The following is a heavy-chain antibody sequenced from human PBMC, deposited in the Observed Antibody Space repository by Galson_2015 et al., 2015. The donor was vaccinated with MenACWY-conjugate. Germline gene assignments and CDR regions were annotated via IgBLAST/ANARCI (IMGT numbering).Heavy chain of an antibody. D-gene: IGHD1-26*01. J-gene: IGHJ6*02. Sequence: SVKVSCKASGYTFNTNYMHWVRQAPGQGLEWVGIINPYGGSTTYAQKFQGRVTMTRDTSTSTVYTELSSLRSEDTAVYYCARGRGSYYYGMDVWGQGTTVTVSS. CDR2: INPYGGST. CDR1: GYTFNTNY. V-gene: IGHV1-46*02. CDR3: ARGRGSYYYGMDV.